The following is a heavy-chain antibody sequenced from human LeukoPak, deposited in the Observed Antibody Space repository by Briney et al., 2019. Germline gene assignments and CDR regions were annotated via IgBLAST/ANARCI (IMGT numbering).Heavy chain of an antibody. CDR2: VSTHKAEI. V-gene: IGHV1-18*01. J-gene: IGHJ5*02. Sequence: ASVKVSCKASGYTFTSCGVCWVRQAPGQGLECMGYVSTHKAEIHYVQKLQGRVTMTTDTSTTTAYMELTSLKPDDTAVYYCARDYCGSGNYYTDFFDPWGQGTLVAVCS. D-gene: IGHD3-10*01. CDR3: ARDYCGSGNYYTDFFDP. CDR1: GYTFTSCG.